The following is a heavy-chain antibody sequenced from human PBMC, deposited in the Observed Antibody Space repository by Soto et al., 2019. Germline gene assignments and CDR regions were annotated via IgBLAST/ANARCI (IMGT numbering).Heavy chain of an antibody. CDR3: ARVGDTAMAPGYYYGMDV. D-gene: IGHD5-18*01. J-gene: IGHJ6*02. Sequence: GSLRLSCAASGFTFSSYGMHWVRQAPGKGLEWVAVIWYDGSNKYYADSVKGRFTISRDNSKNTLYLQMNSLRAEDTAVYYCARVGDTAMAPGYYYGMDVWGQGTTVTVSS. CDR2: IWYDGSNK. CDR1: GFTFSSYG. V-gene: IGHV3-33*01.